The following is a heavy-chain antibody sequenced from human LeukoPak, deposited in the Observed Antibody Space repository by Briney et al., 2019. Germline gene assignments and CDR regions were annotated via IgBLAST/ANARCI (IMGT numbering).Heavy chain of an antibody. Sequence: PSHTLSLTPTVSLAAISSHDFSSIRQPPRKGLKAIGYINYSGSTNYNPSPTRRVTISVDTSKTKFSLKLSSVTAADTAVSYCARVRLEYSSSSEWFDPWGQGTLVTVSS. CDR2: INYSGST. D-gene: IGHD6-6*01. CDR3: ARVRLEYSSSSEWFDP. J-gene: IGHJ5*02. CDR1: LAAISSHD. V-gene: IGHV4-59*11.